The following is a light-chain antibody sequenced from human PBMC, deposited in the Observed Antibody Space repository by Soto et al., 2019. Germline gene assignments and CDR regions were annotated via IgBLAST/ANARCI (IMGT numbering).Light chain of an antibody. J-gene: IGKJ4*01. CDR3: QKYNSYPLT. Sequence: DLQMTQSPSTLSSSLGDSVTITCRASQSISSWLAWYQQKPGKAPKLLIYDASSLESGVPSRLSGSGSGTEFNLTISRLQPDDFATYYCQKYNSYPLTCGGGTKVDIK. V-gene: IGKV1-5*01. CDR1: QSISSW. CDR2: DAS.